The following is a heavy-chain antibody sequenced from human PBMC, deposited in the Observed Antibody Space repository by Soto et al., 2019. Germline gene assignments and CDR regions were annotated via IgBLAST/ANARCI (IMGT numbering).Heavy chain of an antibody. Sequence: LRLSCTASGFTFSDYYMSWIRQAPGKGLEWVSRISSNGNTIKNADSVKGRFTISRDNAKKSLYLQMNSLRAEDTAVYYCARDFSSQGYYYGVDVWGQGTTVTVSS. D-gene: IGHD6-13*01. CDR3: ARDFSSQGYYYGVDV. V-gene: IGHV3-11*01. J-gene: IGHJ6*02. CDR1: GFTFSDYY. CDR2: ISSNGNTI.